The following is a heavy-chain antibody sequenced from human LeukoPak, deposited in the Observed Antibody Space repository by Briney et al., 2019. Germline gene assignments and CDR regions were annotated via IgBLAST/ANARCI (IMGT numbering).Heavy chain of an antibody. CDR3: ARELPDYFERTGYSWRNWLDP. D-gene: IGHD3-22*01. CDR1: GFTLKKLW. Sequence: GVSLTLYYAGSGFTLKKLWVYWVRQPPAKGMMWVSSINSDGRRTRYADSVKGRFTISRDNAKNTLYLQMNSLRAEDTAVYYCARELPDYFERTGYSWRNWLDPWSQGTLVTVSS. V-gene: IGHV3-74*01. CDR2: INSDGRRT. J-gene: IGHJ5*02.